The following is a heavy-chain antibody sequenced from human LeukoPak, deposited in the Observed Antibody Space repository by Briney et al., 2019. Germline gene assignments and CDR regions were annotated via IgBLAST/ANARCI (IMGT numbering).Heavy chain of an antibody. J-gene: IGHJ4*02. V-gene: IGHV1-69*05. Sequence: SVKVSCKASGGTFSSYAISWVRQAPGQGPEWMGRIIPIFGTANYAQKFQGRVTITTDESTSTAYMELSSLRSEDTAVYYCAREANYYDYVWGSYRYDYWGQGTLVTVSS. CDR2: IIPIFGTA. D-gene: IGHD3-16*02. CDR1: GGTFSSYA. CDR3: AREANYYDYVWGSYRYDY.